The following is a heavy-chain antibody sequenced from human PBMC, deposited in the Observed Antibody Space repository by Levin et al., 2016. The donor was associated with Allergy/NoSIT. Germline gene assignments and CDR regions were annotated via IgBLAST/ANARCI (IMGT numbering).Heavy chain of an antibody. CDR3: ARLIVATDY. Sequence: WIRQPPGKGLEWVSYISSSGTTTYYADSVKGRFTISRDNARKSLYLEMNSLRVEDTAVYYCARLIVATDYWGQGTLVTVSS. D-gene: IGHD2-15*01. CDR2: ISSSGTTT. V-gene: IGHV3-11*04. J-gene: IGHJ4*02.